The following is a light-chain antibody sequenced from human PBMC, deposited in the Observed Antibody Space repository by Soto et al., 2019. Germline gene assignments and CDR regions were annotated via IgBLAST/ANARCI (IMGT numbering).Light chain of an antibody. J-gene: IGLJ2*01. CDR1: SSDIGAYNY. CDR3: SSYTSISTLI. V-gene: IGLV2-14*01. Sequence: QSVLTQPASVSGSPGQSIAISCIGISSDIGAYNYVSWYQQHPGKAPKLMIYDVSDRPSGVSNRFSGSKSGNTASLTISGLQAEDEADYYCSSYTSISTLIFGGGTKLTVL. CDR2: DVS.